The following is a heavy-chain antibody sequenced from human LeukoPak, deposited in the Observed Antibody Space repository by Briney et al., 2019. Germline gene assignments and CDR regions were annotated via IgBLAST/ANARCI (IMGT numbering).Heavy chain of an antibody. CDR3: VKPGRVYNYGYRSSDY. Sequence: GGSLRLSCAASGFSFSSYDMSWVRQAPGKGLEWVSAITENGDTTYAAESVKGRFTISRDNSKNTLFLQMNSLRVEDTAIYYCVKPGRVYNYGYRSSDYWGQGTLVTVSS. CDR1: GFSFSSYD. CDR2: ITENGDTT. V-gene: IGHV3-23*01. D-gene: IGHD5-18*01. J-gene: IGHJ4*02.